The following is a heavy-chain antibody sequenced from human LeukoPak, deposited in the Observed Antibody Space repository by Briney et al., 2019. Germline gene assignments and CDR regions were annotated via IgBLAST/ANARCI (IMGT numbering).Heavy chain of an antibody. CDR3: ASSRGWSSSWYGY. CDR1: GGSFSGYY. Sequence: SETLSLTSAVYGGSFSGYYWSWIRQPPGKGLEWIGEINHSGSTNYNPYLKSRVTISVDTSKNQFSLKLSSVTAADTAVYYCASSRGWSSSWYGYWGQGTLVTVSS. V-gene: IGHV4-34*01. D-gene: IGHD6-13*01. CDR2: INHSGST. J-gene: IGHJ4*02.